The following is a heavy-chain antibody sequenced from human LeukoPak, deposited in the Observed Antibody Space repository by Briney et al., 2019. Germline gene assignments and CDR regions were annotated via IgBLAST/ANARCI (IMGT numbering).Heavy chain of an antibody. D-gene: IGHD3-9*01. CDR3: AKDRRYGYYDILTGYTYFDY. CDR1: GFTFDDYA. J-gene: IGHJ4*02. Sequence: GGSLRLSCAASGFTFDDYAMHWDRQAPGKGLEWVSGISWNRGSIGYADSVKGRFTISRDNAKNSLYLQMNSLRAEDTALYYCAKDRRYGYYDILTGYTYFDYWGQGTLVTVSS. CDR2: ISWNRGSI. V-gene: IGHV3-9*01.